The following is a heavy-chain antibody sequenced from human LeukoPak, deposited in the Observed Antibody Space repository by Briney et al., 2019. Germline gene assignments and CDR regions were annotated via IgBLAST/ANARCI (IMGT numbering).Heavy chain of an antibody. CDR2: INQDVSRV. J-gene: IGHJ4*02. D-gene: IGHD3-3*01. Sequence: GSLRLSCSGSGFSFSSYWLAWVRQAPEKGQEWVASINQDVSRVHYVDSVKGRFTISRDNAESSLFLQMTSLRVEDTAVYYCARLKDDVTNFDYWSQGTLVTVSS. V-gene: IGHV3-7*01. CDR1: GFSFSSYW. CDR3: ARLKDDVTNFDY.